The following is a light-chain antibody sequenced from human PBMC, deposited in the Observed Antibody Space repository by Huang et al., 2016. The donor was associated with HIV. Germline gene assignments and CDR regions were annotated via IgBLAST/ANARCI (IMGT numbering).Light chain of an antibody. CDR2: AAS. CDR1: RGISDS. Sequence: DIQVTPSPSSLSASVGDRVTVTCRTRRGISDSLVWYQQKPGRAPKLLVYAASRLESGVPARFSGSGAGADFTLTINNLQPEDFATYYCQQYYGTPYTFGQGTKVEIK. CDR3: QQYYGTPYT. J-gene: IGKJ2*01. V-gene: IGKV1-NL1*01.